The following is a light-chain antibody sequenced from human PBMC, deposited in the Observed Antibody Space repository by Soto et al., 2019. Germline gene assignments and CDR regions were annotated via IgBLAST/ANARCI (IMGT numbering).Light chain of an antibody. CDR1: QDVSTN. CDR3: QHYNNWPPYS. V-gene: IGKV3-15*01. CDR2: GAS. J-gene: IGKJ2*03. Sequence: ETVMTQSPDTLSVSPGESATLSCRASQDVSTNLAWFHHKPGQTPRLVLYGASKRATGIAARFSCSGSGRHFTLTISSLQSEDFGVYYCQHYNNWPPYSFGQGTKVEIK.